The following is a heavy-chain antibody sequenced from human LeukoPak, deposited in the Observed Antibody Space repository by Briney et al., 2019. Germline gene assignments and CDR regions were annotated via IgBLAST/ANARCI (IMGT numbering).Heavy chain of an antibody. CDR1: GFTFSSYG. V-gene: IGHV3-33*01. J-gene: IGHJ4*02. CDR3: ARGPPNRRGYSGYDYYY. Sequence: PGGSLRLSCAASGFTFSSYGMHWVRQAPGKGLEWVAVIWYDGSNKYYADSVKGRFTISRDNSKNTLYLQMNSLRAEDTAVYYCARGPPNRRGYSGYDYYYWGQGTLVTVSS. D-gene: IGHD5-12*01. CDR2: IWYDGSNK.